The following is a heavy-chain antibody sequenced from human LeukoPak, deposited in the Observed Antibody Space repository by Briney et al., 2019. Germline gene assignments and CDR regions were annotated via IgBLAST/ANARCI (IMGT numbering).Heavy chain of an antibody. V-gene: IGHV3-30-3*01. CDR3: AKDHLRWGYDAFDI. J-gene: IGHJ3*02. CDR2: ISYDGSNK. CDR1: GFTFSSYA. Sequence: GGSLRLSCAASGFTFSSYAMHWVRQAPGKGLEWVAVISYDGSNKYYADSVKGRFTISRDNSKNTLYLQMNSLRAEDTAVYYCAKDHLRWGYDAFDIWGQGTMVTVSS. D-gene: IGHD4-23*01.